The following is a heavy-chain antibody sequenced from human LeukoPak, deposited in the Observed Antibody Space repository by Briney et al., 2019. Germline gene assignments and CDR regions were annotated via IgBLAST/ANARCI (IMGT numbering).Heavy chain of an antibody. CDR2: IYYSGST. CDR1: GGSISSSSYY. D-gene: IGHD5-24*01. Sequence: PSETLSLTCTVSGGSISSSSYYWGWIRQPPGKGREWIGSIYYSGSTYYNPSLKSRVTISVDTSKNQFSLKLSSVTAADTAVYYCAKSWRFDPWGQGTLVTVSS. V-gene: IGHV4-39*07. J-gene: IGHJ5*02. CDR3: AKSWRFDP.